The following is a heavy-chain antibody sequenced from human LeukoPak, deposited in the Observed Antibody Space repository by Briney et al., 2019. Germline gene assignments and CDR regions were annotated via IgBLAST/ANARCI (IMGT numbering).Heavy chain of an antibody. J-gene: IGHJ4*02. V-gene: IGHV3-7*04. Sequence: PGGSLRLSCAASGFALSSSWMSWVRQAPGKGLEWVANINQGGSDKYYVDSVKGRFTISRDNAKNSLYLQINSLRVEDTAVYFCAKVDSYNSGWLADWGQGTLVTVSS. CDR2: INQGGSDK. D-gene: IGHD6-19*01. CDR1: GFALSSSW. CDR3: AKVDSYNSGWLAD.